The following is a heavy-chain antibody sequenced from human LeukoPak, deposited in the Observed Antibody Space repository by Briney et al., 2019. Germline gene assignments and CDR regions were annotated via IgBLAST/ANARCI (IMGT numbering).Heavy chain of an antibody. Sequence: PSETLSLTCTVSGGSISSYYWSWIRQPAGKGLEWIGRIYTNGSTNYNPSLKSRVTMSVDTSKNQFSLKLSSVTAADTAVYYCARDPIAVAGNWFDPWGQGTLVTVSS. J-gene: IGHJ5*02. D-gene: IGHD6-19*01. V-gene: IGHV4-4*07. CDR1: GGSISSYY. CDR2: IYTNGST. CDR3: ARDPIAVAGNWFDP.